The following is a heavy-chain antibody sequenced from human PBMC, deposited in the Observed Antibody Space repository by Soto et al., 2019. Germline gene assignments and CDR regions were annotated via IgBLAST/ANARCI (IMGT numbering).Heavy chain of an antibody. Sequence: QITLKESGPTLVKPTQTLTLTCTFSGLSLSTTGVGVGWIRQPPGKALEWLALIYWDDDKRYSPSLKSRLTITKDTSNNQVVITMSNMDPVDTATYYCVQSRCGGDCLQSYSSHSYYGLDVWGQGTTVTVSS. J-gene: IGHJ6*02. CDR1: GLSLSTTGVG. V-gene: IGHV2-5*02. CDR2: IYWDDDK. CDR3: VQSRCGGDCLQSYSSHSYYGLDV. D-gene: IGHD2-21*02.